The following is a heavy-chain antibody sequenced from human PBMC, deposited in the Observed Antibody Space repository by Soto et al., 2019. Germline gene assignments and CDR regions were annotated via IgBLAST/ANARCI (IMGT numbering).Heavy chain of an antibody. CDR3: ARGRIAAAGGNWFEA. CDR1: GGSFSSGSYY. CDR2: IYYSGST. Sequence: PXATLSLTFTVSGGSFSSGSYYWSWIRQPPGKGLEWIGYIYYSGSTNYNPSLKSRVTISVDTSKNQFSLKLSSVTAADTAVYYCARGRIAAAGGNWFEAWGQGTLVTV. D-gene: IGHD6-13*01. V-gene: IGHV4-61*01. J-gene: IGHJ5*02.